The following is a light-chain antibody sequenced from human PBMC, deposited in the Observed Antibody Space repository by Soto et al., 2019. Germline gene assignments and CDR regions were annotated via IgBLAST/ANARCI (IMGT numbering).Light chain of an antibody. CDR2: GAS. V-gene: IGKV3-15*01. CDR3: QQYNNWPT. Sequence: EIVMTQSPATLSVSPGERATLSCRASQSVSSNLAWYQHKPGQAPRLLIYGASTRATGIPARFSGSESGTEFTLTISSLQSEDFAVYYCQQYNNWPTFGPGTKVDIK. CDR1: QSVSSN. J-gene: IGKJ3*01.